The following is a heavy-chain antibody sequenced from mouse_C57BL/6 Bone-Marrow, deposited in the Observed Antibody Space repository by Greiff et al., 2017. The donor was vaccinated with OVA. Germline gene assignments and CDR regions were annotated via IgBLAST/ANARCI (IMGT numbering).Heavy chain of an antibody. J-gene: IGHJ4*01. CDR1: GFTFSSYA. Sequence: EVKLVESGGGLVKPGGSLKLSCAASGFTFSSYAMSWVRQTPEKRLEWVATISDGGSYTYYPDNVKGRFTISRDNAKNNLYLQMSHLKSEDTAMYYCARDQGGRAMDYWGQGPQSPSPQ. CDR3: ARDQGGRAMDY. V-gene: IGHV5-4*01. CDR2: ISDGGSYT. D-gene: IGHD1-1*01.